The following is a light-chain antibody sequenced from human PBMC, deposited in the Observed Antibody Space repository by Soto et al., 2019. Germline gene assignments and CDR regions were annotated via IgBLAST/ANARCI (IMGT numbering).Light chain of an antibody. V-gene: IGKV1-39*01. CDR1: HSISSY. CDR2: AAS. CDR3: QQSYSTPRT. J-gene: IGKJ1*01. Sequence: IQMTQSPSSLSASVGDRVTITCRASHSISSYLNWYQQKPGKAPKLLIYAASSLQSVVPSRFSGSGSGTDFTLTISSLQPEDFATYYCQQSYSTPRTFGQGTKVEIK.